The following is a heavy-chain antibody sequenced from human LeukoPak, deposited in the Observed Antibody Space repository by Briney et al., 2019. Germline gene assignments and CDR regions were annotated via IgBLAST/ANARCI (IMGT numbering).Heavy chain of an antibody. CDR2: LFSGGST. CDR1: GFTFSDPY. CDR3: ARGVAGTHYSYYYGMDV. D-gene: IGHD6-19*01. Sequence: GGSLSLSCVASGFTFSDPYMACVRQAPRQGLQCDSVLFSGGSTYSADSVKGRFTISRDNSKNTVYLQMNSLIAEDTAVYYCARGVAGTHYSYYYGMDVWGQGTAVTVSS. V-gene: IGHV3-53*01. J-gene: IGHJ6*02.